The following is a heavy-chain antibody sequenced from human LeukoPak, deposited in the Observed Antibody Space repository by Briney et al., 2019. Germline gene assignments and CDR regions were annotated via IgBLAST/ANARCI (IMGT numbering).Heavy chain of an antibody. CDR1: GGSISSSSYY. CDR2: INHSGST. J-gene: IGHJ4*02. Sequence: SETLSLTCTVSGGSISSSSYYWSWIRQPPGKGLEWIGEINHSGSTNYNPSLKSRVTISVDTSKNQFSLKLSSVTAADTAVYYCARTPDYGGNRHFDYWGQGTLVTVSS. CDR3: ARTPDYGGNRHFDY. D-gene: IGHD4-23*01. V-gene: IGHV4-39*07.